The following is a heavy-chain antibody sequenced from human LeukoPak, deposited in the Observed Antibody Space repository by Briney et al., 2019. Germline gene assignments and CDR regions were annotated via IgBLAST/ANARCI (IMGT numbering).Heavy chain of an antibody. J-gene: IGHJ4*02. CDR2: ISYDGSNK. D-gene: IGHD6-19*01. CDR1: GFTFSSYA. V-gene: IGHV3-30-3*01. Sequence: GGSLRLSCAASGFTFSSYAMHWVRQAPGKGLEWVAVISYDGSNKYYADSMKGRFTISRDNSKNTLYLQMNSLRAEDTAVYYCASLDYSSGWYTADYWGQGTLVTVSP. CDR3: ASLDYSSGWYTADY.